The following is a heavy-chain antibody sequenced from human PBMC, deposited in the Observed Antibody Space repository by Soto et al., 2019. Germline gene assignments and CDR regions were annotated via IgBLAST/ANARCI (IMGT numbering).Heavy chain of an antibody. CDR2: ITASGGSI. D-gene: IGHD2-15*01. CDR3: AKGYAYFDY. V-gene: IGHV3-23*01. CDR1: GFTFTSFA. Sequence: GGSLRLSCAASGFTFTSFAMSWVRQAPGKGLEWVSLITASGGSIYYADSVKGRFIISRDNSKNTLYLQMNSLRAEDAAVYYCAKGYAYFDYWGQGTLVTVSS. J-gene: IGHJ4*02.